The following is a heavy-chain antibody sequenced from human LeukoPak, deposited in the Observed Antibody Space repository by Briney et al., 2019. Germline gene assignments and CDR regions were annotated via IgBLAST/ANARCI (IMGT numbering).Heavy chain of an antibody. V-gene: IGHV1-3*01. Sequence: ASVTVSCKTSGYRFTNMHWVRQAPGHRLEWMGWINAGNGYTKYAQNFQGRVTITRDTSASTVYMELTSLTSEDTAVYYCARWAATPAGYFSGPLDYWDQGTLVTVSS. J-gene: IGHJ4*02. CDR3: ARWAATPAGYFSGPLDY. CDR1: GYRFTN. D-gene: IGHD6-19*01. CDR2: INAGNGYT.